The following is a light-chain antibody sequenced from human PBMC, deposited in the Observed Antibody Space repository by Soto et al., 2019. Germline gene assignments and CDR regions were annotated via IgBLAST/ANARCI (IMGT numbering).Light chain of an antibody. Sequence: EIVMTQSPATLSVSPGERATLSCRASQSVSGHLAWYQQKPGQAPRLLIDGASTRATGIPARFSGSGSGTEFTLTISSLQSEDFAVYYCQQYNNWPRTFGQGTKVEIK. CDR2: GAS. CDR1: QSVSGH. CDR3: QQYNNWPRT. V-gene: IGKV3-15*01. J-gene: IGKJ1*01.